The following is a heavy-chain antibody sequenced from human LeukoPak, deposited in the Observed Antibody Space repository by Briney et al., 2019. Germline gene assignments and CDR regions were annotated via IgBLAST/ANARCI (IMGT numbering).Heavy chain of an antibody. CDR3: ARGGRAYCGGDCYSGAFDI. D-gene: IGHD2-21*02. CDR2: IYYSGST. CDR1: GVSISSYY. Sequence: PSETLSLTCTVSGVSISSYYWSWIRQPPGKGLEWIGYIYYSGSTNYNPSLKSRVTISVDTSKNQFSLKLSSVTAADTAVYYCARGGRAYCGGDCYSGAFDIWGQGTMVTVSS. V-gene: IGHV4-59*01. J-gene: IGHJ3*02.